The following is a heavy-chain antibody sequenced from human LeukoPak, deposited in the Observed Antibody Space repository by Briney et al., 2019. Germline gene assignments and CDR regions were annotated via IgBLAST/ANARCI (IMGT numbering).Heavy chain of an antibody. CDR1: GYTFTSYY. V-gene: IGHV1-46*01. J-gene: IGHJ3*02. CDR2: INPSGGST. D-gene: IGHD2-2*01. Sequence: EASVKVSCKGSGYTFTSYYMHWVRQAPGQGLEWMGIINPSGGSTNYAQKFQGRVTMTRDTSTSTVYMELSGLRSEDTALYYCASLPAATGAHAFDIWGQGTMVIVSS. CDR3: ASLPAATGAHAFDI.